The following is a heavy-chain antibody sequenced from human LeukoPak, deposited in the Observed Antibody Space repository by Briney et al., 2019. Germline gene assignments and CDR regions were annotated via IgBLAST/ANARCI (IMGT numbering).Heavy chain of an antibody. J-gene: IGHJ4*02. CDR2: ISGSGGST. V-gene: IGHV3-23*01. CDR3: AKDPRLRWSLYFDY. CDR1: GFTFSSYW. D-gene: IGHD4-23*01. Sequence: GGSLRLSCAASGFTFSSYWMNRARQAPGKGLEWVSAISGSGGSTYYADSVKGRFTISRDNSKNTLYLQMNSLRAEDTAVYYCAKDPRLRWSLYFDYWGQGTLVTVSS.